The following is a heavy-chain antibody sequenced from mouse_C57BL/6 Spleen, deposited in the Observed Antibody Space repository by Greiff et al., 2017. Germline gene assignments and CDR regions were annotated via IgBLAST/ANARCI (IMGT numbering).Heavy chain of an antibody. V-gene: IGHV1-64*01. Sequence: VQLQQPGAELVKPGASVKLSCKASGYTFTSYWMHWVKQRPGQGLEWIGMIHPNSGSTNYNKKFKSKATLTVDKSSSTAYMQLSSLTSEDSAVYYCARGEDYDGDAMDYWGQGTSVTVSS. CDR1: GYTFTSYW. D-gene: IGHD2-4*01. J-gene: IGHJ4*01. CDR2: IHPNSGST. CDR3: ARGEDYDGDAMDY.